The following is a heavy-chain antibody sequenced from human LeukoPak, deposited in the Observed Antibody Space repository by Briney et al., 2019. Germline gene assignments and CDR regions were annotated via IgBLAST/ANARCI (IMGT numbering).Heavy chain of an antibody. Sequence: GGSLRLSCTVSGFTVSSSSMSWVRQAPGKGLEWVSFIYNGTTHYSDSVKGRFTISRDNTKNTLYLQMTSLRAEDTAVYYCARRAGAYSHPYDYWGQGTLVTVSS. CDR1: GFTVSSSS. CDR2: IYNGTT. J-gene: IGHJ4*02. D-gene: IGHD4/OR15-4a*01. V-gene: IGHV3-53*01. CDR3: ARRAGAYSHPYDY.